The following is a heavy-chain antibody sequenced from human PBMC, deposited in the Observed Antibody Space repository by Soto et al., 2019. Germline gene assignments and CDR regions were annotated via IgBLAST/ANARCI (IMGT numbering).Heavy chain of an antibody. Sequence: EVQLVESGGALVKPGGSLRLSCAASGFSFSNAWMNWVRQAPGKGLEWVGRIKSRADGGTTDYAAPVNGAFTISRDDSKDTLYLEMNSLRTEDTAVYYCTAVVNNLYWYNTFDIWGQGTMVTVSS. CDR2: IKSRADGGTT. CDR3: TAVVNNLYWYNTFDI. J-gene: IGHJ3*02. D-gene: IGHD1-20*01. CDR1: GFSFSNAW. V-gene: IGHV3-15*02.